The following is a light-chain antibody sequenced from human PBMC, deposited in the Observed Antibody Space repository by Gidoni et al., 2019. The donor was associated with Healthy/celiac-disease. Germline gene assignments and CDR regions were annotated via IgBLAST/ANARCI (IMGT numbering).Light chain of an antibody. CDR1: QDISNY. J-gene: IGKJ4*01. Sequence: QMTQSPSSLSASVGDRVTITCQASQDISNYLNWYQQKPGKAPKLLIYDASNLETGVPSRFSGSGSGTDFTFTISSLQPEDIATYYCQQYDNLGLTFGGGTKVEIK. CDR3: QQYDNLGLT. V-gene: IGKV1-33*01. CDR2: DAS.